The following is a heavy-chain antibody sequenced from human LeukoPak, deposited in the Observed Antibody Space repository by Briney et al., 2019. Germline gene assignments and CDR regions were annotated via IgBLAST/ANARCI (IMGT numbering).Heavy chain of an antibody. V-gene: IGHV4-4*09. CDR3: ARQIRGAAFDI. CDR1: GGSISSYY. Sequence: QPSETLSLTCTVSGGSISSYYWSWIRQPPGKGLEWIGYIYTSGSTNYNPSLKSRVTISVDTSKNQFSLKLSSVTAADTAVYYCARQIRGAAFDIWGQGTTVTVSS. J-gene: IGHJ3*02. D-gene: IGHD3-10*01. CDR2: IYTSGST.